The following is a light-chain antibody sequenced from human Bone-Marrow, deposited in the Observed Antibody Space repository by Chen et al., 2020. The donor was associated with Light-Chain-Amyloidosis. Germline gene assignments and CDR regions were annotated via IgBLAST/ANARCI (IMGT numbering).Light chain of an antibody. V-gene: IGLV2-14*01. CDR1: SSDVGGDNH. J-gene: IGLJ1*01. CDR2: EVT. CDR3: SSYTITNTLV. Sequence: QYALTQPASVSGSPGQSITISCTGTSSDVGGDNHVSWYQQHTDKARKLMIYEVTNRPSWVPDRFSGSKSDNTASLTISGLQTEDEADYFCSSYTITNTLVFGSGTRVTVL.